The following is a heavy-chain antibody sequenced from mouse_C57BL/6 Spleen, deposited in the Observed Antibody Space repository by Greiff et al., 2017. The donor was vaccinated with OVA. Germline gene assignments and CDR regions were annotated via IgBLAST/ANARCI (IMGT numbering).Heavy chain of an antibody. Sequence: EVKLQESGAELVRPGASVKLSCTASGFNIKDDYMHWVKQRPEQGLEWIGWIDPENGDTEYASKFQGKATITADTSSNTAYLQLSSLTSEDTAVYYCTTSDYEWFAYWGQGTLVTVSA. CDR2: IDPENGDT. D-gene: IGHD2-4*01. CDR3: TTSDYEWFAY. J-gene: IGHJ3*01. V-gene: IGHV14-4*01. CDR1: GFNIKDDY.